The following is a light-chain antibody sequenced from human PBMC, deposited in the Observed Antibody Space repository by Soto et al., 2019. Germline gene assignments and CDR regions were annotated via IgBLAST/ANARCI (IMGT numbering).Light chain of an antibody. J-gene: IGKJ2*01. Sequence: VMTQSPAILSVSPGERATLSCRASQSVSTNLAWYQQKPGQAPRLLIYGASTRATGVPGRFSGSGSGTEFTLTITSPQPEDFAVYYCQQYNEWYTFGQGTKLEIK. CDR1: QSVSTN. CDR3: QQYNEWYT. V-gene: IGKV3-15*01. CDR2: GAS.